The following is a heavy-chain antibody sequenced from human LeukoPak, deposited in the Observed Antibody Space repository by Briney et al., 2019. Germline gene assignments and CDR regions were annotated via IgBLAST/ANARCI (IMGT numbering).Heavy chain of an antibody. CDR1: GGTFSSHA. Sequence: SVRVSCKASGGTFSSHAIAWVRQAPGQGLEWMGRIIPILGVANYAQKFQGRVTITADKSTSTAYMELSSLRSEDTAVYYCARDQGDIVVVPAAMGWFDPWGQGTLVTVSS. V-gene: IGHV1-69*04. J-gene: IGHJ5*02. CDR2: IIPILGVA. CDR3: ARDQGDIVVVPAAMGWFDP. D-gene: IGHD2-2*01.